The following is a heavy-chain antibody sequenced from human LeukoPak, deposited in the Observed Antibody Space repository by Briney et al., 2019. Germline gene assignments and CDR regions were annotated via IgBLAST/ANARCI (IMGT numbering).Heavy chain of an antibody. CDR2: IYSGGTT. V-gene: IGHV3-66*01. CDR1: GFTFSSYW. Sequence: GGSLRLSCAASGFTFSSYWMYWVRQAPGKGLVWVSLIYSGGTTYYADSVKGRFTISRDNAKNSLYLHMNSLRAEDTAVYYCARDYGGSSPFDYWGQGTLVTVSS. D-gene: IGHD4-23*01. CDR3: ARDYGGSSPFDY. J-gene: IGHJ4*02.